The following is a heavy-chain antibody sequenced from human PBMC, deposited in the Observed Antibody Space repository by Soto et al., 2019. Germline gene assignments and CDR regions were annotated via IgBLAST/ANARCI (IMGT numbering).Heavy chain of an antibody. CDR1: GFTFSDYY. Sequence: PGGSLRLSCAASGFTFSDYYMSWIRQAPGKGLEWVSYISSSGSTIYYADSVKGRFTISRDNAKNSLYLQMNSLRAEDTAVYYCAREDELRDYYYYYMDVWGKGTTVTVSS. J-gene: IGHJ6*03. V-gene: IGHV3-11*01. CDR2: ISSSGSTI. CDR3: AREDELRDYYYYYMDV. D-gene: IGHD1-7*01.